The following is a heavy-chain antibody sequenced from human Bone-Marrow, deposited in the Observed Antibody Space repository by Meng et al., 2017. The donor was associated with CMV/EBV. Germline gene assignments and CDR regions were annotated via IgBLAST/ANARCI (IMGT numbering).Heavy chain of an antibody. J-gene: IGHJ3*02. CDR3: AKGWSELRFLKWLWGDAFDI. V-gene: IGHV3-23*01. CDR2: ISGSGGST. CDR1: GFTFSSYA. Sequence: GGSLRLSCAASGFTFSSYAMSWVRQAPGKGLEWVSAISGSGGSTYYADSVKGRFTISRDNSKNTLYLQMNSLRAEDTAVYYCAKGWSELRFLKWLWGDAFDIWGQGTMVTVSS. D-gene: IGHD3-3*01.